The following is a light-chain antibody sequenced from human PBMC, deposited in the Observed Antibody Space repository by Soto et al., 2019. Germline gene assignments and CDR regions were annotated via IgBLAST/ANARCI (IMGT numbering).Light chain of an antibody. J-gene: IGKJ1*01. CDR1: QSVSSN. CDR3: QQYNDWPLT. CDR2: GAF. V-gene: IGKV3-15*01. Sequence: EIVMTRVPVTLSVSPGEGATLSCRASQSVSSNLAWYQEKPGQAPSLLIYGAFTRATGVPARFSGTGSGTEFTLTISSLQSEDIALSYCQQYNDWPLTFGQGTKVDIK.